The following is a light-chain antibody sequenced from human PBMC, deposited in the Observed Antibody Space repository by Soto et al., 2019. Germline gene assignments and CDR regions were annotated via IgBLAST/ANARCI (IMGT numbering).Light chain of an antibody. V-gene: IGKV3-11*01. CDR1: QSVSSY. CDR2: DAS. CDR3: QQRINWPWT. J-gene: IGKJ2*01. Sequence: EIVLTQSPATLSLSPGERATLSCRVSQSVSSYLAWYQQKPGQAPRLLIYDASNRATGIPARFSGSGSGTDFTLTISSLEPEDFAVYYCQQRINWPWTFGQGTKLEIK.